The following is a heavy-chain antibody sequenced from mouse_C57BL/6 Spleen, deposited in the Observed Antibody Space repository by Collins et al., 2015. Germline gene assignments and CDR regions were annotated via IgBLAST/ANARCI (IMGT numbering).Heavy chain of an antibody. V-gene: IGHV1-26*01. Sequence: QLQQSGPELVKPGASVKISCKASGYTFTDYYMNWVKQSHGKSLEWIGDINPNNGGTSYNQKFKGKATLTVDKSSSTAYMELRSLTSEDSAVYYCARGYYGYFDVWGTGTTVTVSS. D-gene: IGHD2-2*01. CDR2: INPNNGGT. CDR1: GYTFTDYY. J-gene: IGHJ1*03. CDR3: ARGYYGYFDV.